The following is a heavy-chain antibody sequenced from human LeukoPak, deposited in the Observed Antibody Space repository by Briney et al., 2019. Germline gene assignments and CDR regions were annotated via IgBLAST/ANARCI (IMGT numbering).Heavy chain of an antibody. CDR3: ARDPHFGTISSGYSNWFDP. J-gene: IGHJ5*02. CDR1: GYTFTSYY. Sequence: ASVKVSCKASGYTFTSYYMHWVRQAPGQGLEWMGIINPSGGSTSYAQKFQGRVTMTRDMSTSTVYMELSSLRSEDTAVYYCARDPHFGTISSGYSNWFDPWGQGTLVTVSS. V-gene: IGHV1-46*01. D-gene: IGHD3-22*01. CDR2: INPSGGST.